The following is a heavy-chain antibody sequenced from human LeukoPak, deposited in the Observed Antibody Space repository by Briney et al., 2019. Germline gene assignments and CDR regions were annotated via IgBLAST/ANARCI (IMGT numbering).Heavy chain of an antibody. J-gene: IGHJ4*02. CDR1: GFTVSTSY. V-gene: IGHV3-66*01. CDR3: ARVQTIAGLFSWY. D-gene: IGHD5-24*01. Sequence: GGSLRLSCAASGFTVSTSYMAWVRQAPGKGLEWVSVLYVGGGSYYADSVRGRFIISRDISKGTVYLQMNSLRGEDTAVYYCARVQTIAGLFSWYWGQGTLVTVSS. CDR2: LYVGGGS.